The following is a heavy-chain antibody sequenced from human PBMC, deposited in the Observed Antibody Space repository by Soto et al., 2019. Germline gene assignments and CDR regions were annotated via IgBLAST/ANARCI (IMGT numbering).Heavy chain of an antibody. V-gene: IGHV1-2*02. J-gene: IGHJ6*02. CDR2: INPNNGGT. Sequence: ASVKVSCKASGYTFTGYYMHWVRQAPGQGLEWMGWINPNNGGTNYAQKFQGRVTMTRDTSISTAYMELSRLRSDDTAVYYCARVRVMKYYYYYGMDVWGQGTTVTVSS. CDR1: GYTFTGYY. CDR3: ARVRVMKYYYYYGMDV. D-gene: IGHD3-16*01.